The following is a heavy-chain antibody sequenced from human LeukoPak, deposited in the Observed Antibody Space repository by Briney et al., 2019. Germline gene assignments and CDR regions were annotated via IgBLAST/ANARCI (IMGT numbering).Heavy chain of an antibody. J-gene: IGHJ5*02. D-gene: IGHD6-13*01. V-gene: IGHV1-2*02. Sequence: ASVKVSCKASGYSFSDYYMHWVRQAPGQGLEWMGWINPDSGSTTYAQKFQGRVTMTRDTSITTAYMELSRLRSDDTAVYYCARIAAALNWFDPWGQGTLVTVSS. CDR2: INPDSGST. CDR3: ARIAAALNWFDP. CDR1: GYSFSDYY.